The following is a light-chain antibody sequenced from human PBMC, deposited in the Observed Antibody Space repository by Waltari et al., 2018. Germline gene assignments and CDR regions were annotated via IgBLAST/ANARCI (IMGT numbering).Light chain of an antibody. V-gene: IGKV3-11*01. CDR1: QSVGSY. CDR3: QQSSNWTPHT. CDR2: DAS. Sequence: EIVLTQSPDTLSLSPGDTATLSCRASQSVGSYLAWYQQNPGQPPRLLIYDASNRATGVPARFRGSGSGTEFTLTISSLEAEDFAVFYCQQSSNWTPHTFGQGSRLEIK. J-gene: IGKJ2*01.